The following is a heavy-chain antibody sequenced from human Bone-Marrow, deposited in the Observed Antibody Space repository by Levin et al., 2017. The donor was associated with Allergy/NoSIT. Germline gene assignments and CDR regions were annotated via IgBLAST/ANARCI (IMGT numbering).Heavy chain of an antibody. D-gene: IGHD6-13*01. CDR3: ARVPAAGRRSSINFDY. J-gene: IGHJ4*02. Sequence: SGPTLVKPTQTLTLTCTFSGFSLSPSGMCVSWIRQPPGKALEWLALIDWDDDKYYSTSLKTRLTISKDTSKNQVVLTMTNMDPVDTATYYCARVPAAGRRSSINFDYWGQGTLVTVSS. CDR1: GFSLSPSGMC. CDR2: IDWDDDK. V-gene: IGHV2-70*01.